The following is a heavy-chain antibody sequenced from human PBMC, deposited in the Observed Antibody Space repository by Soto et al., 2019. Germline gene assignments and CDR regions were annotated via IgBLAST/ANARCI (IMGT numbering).Heavy chain of an antibody. Sequence: GGSLRLSCAASGFTFSSYGMHWVRQAPGKGLEWXAVXXYXGXXXYXXXSVKGRFTISRDNSKNTLYLQMNSLRAEDTAVYYCAKDGSTYGMDVWGQGTTVTVSS. J-gene: IGHJ6*02. CDR1: GFTFSSYG. CDR3: AKDGSTYGMDV. CDR2: XXYXGXXX. V-gene: IGHV3-30*18.